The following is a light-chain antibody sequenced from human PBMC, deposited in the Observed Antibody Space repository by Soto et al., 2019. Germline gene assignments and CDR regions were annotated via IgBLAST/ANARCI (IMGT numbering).Light chain of an antibody. V-gene: IGKV1-39*01. CDR3: QQSYSTPPT. CDR1: QSISSY. Sequence: DIQMTQSPSSLSASVGDRVTITCRSSQSISSYLNWYQQKPGKAPKLLIYAASSLQSGVPSRFSGCGSGTEFTITISSLQPGDFANYYCQQSYSTPPTFGGGTKVEIK. CDR2: AAS. J-gene: IGKJ4*01.